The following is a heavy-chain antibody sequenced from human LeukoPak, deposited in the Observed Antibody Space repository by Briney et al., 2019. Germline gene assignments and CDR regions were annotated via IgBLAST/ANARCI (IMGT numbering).Heavy chain of an antibody. CDR2: IFHSGST. V-gene: IGHV4-34*01. D-gene: IGHD6-13*01. Sequence: AGTLSLSCAAYGGSFSGYYRSWVRQPPGKGLEWVWEIFHSGSTNYNPSLKSRVTISIDTSKNQFSLKLTPVTAADTGVYYCARGGESSTGWAHSNWFVPSGWGRQASVSS. CDR1: GGSFSGYY. CDR3: ARGGESSTGWAHSNWFVP. J-gene: IGHJ5*02.